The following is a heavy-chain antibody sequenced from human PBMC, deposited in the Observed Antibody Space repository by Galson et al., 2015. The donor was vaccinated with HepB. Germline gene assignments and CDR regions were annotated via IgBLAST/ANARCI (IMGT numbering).Heavy chain of an antibody. CDR1: GGTFSSYA. V-gene: IGHV1-69*13. CDR2: IIPIFGTA. D-gene: IGHD4-23*01. J-gene: IGHJ5*02. CDR3: ARCPTGGNWFDP. Sequence: SVKVSCKASGGTFSSYAISWVRQAPGQGLEWRGGIIPIFGTANYAQKFQGRVTITADESTSTAYMELSSLRSEDTAVYYCARCPTGGNWFDPWGQGTLVTVSS.